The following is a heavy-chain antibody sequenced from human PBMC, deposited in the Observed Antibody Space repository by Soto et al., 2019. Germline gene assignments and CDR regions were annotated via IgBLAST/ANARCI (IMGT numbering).Heavy chain of an antibody. CDR2: IYTNGNI. CDR1: GGSIRGHY. Sequence: QVHVQESGPGLVKPSETLSLTCTVSGGSIRGHYWDWFRQSAGKRLEWIGRIYTNGNINYNPSLKSRVTMSVDPSKNQFSLELTSVTAADTAVYFCGGNFYPAYYFEYWGQGTLVTVSS. J-gene: IGHJ4*02. CDR3: GGNFYPAYYFEY. V-gene: IGHV4-4*07. D-gene: IGHD3-3*01.